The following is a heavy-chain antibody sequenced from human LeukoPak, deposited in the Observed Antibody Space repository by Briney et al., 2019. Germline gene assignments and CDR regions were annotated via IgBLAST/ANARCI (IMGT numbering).Heavy chain of an antibody. V-gene: IGHV3-30*02. D-gene: IGHD1-1*01. CDR3: ARGPIQHGY. CDR2: IRYDGSNR. CDR1: GFSFITYG. Sequence: GGSLRLSCAASGFSFITYGIHWVRQAPGKGLEWVAFIRYDGSNRFYADSVRGRFTISRDNSKNTVYLQMNSLRAEDTAVYYCARGPIQHGYWGQGTLVTVSS. J-gene: IGHJ4*02.